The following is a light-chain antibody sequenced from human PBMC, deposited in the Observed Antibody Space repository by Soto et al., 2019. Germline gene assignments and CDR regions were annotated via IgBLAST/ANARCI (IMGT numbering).Light chain of an antibody. CDR3: SSYTSSSTVYV. J-gene: IGLJ1*01. V-gene: IGLV2-14*01. CDR2: DVS. CDR1: SSDVGGYNY. Sequence: QSVLTQPASGSGSPGQSSTISCTGTSSDVGGYNYVSWYQQHPGKAPKLMIYDVSNRPSVVSNRFSGSKSGNTASLTISGLQAEDEADYYCSSYTSSSTVYVFGTGTKVTVL.